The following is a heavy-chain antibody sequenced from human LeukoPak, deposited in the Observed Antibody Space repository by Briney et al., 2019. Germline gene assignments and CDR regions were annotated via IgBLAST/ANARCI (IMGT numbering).Heavy chain of an antibody. J-gene: IGHJ4*02. CDR2: ISYDGSNK. CDR1: GFTFSSYA. Sequence: PGGSLRLSCAASGFTFSSYAMHWVRQAPGKGLEWVAVISYDGSNKYYADSVKGRFTISRDNSKNTLYLQMNSLRAEDTAVYYCARVVSAAGAFDYWGQGTLVTVSS. CDR3: ARVVSAAGAFDY. D-gene: IGHD1-26*01. V-gene: IGHV3-30-3*01.